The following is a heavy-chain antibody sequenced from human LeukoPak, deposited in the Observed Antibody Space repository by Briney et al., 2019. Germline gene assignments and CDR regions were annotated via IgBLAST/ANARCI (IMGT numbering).Heavy chain of an antibody. CDR2: INHSGST. D-gene: IGHD5-18*01. V-gene: IGHV4-34*01. J-gene: IGHJ6*03. CDR3: ARGYSGYSYGYYYYYYMDV. Sequence: SETLSLTCAVYGGSFSGYYWSWIRQPPGKGLEWIGEINHSGSTNYNPSLKSRVTISVDTSKNQFSLKLSSVTAADTAVYYCARGYSGYSYGYYYYYYMDVWAKGPRSPSP. CDR1: GGSFSGYY.